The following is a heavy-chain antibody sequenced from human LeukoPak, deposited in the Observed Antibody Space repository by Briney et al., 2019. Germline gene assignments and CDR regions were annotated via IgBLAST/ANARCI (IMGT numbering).Heavy chain of an antibody. V-gene: IGHV3-53*01. CDR3: ASGKDSSGYYYHFDY. J-gene: IGHJ4*02. CDR1: GFTVSSNY. D-gene: IGHD3-22*01. Sequence: GGSLRLSCAASGFTVSSNYMSWVRQAPGKGLEWVSVIYSGGSTYYADSVKGRFTISRDNSKNTLYLQMNSLRAEDTAVYYCASGKDSSGYYYHFDYWGQGTLVTVSS. CDR2: IYSGGST.